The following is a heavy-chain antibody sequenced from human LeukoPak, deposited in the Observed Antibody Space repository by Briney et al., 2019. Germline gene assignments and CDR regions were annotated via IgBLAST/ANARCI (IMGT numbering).Heavy chain of an antibody. J-gene: IGHJ4*02. Sequence: PGGSLRLSCAASGFTFSSYSMNWVRQAPGKGLEWVSYISSSSSTIYYADSVKGRFTISRDNAKNSLYLQMNSLRAEDTAVYYCARDGSGYDSTNTYYDYVWGSYRIYYFDYWGQGTLVTVSS. D-gene: IGHD3-16*02. CDR3: ARDGSGYDSTNTYYDYVWGSYRIYYFDY. CDR1: GFTFSSYS. V-gene: IGHV3-48*01. CDR2: ISSSSSTI.